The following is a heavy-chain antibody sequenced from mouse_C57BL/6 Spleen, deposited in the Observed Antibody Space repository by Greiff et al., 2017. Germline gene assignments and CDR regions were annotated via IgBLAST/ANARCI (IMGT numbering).Heavy chain of an antibody. D-gene: IGHD1-1*01. Sequence: EVQLVESGGGLVKPGGSLKLSCAASGFTFSSYAMSWVRQTPEKRLEWVATISDGGSYTYYPDNVKGRFTISRDNAKNNLYLQMSHLKSEDTAMYYCARDPDYYGSSLWFAYWGQGTLVTVSA. CDR2: ISDGGSYT. CDR1: GFTFSSYA. J-gene: IGHJ3*01. V-gene: IGHV5-4*01. CDR3: ARDPDYYGSSLWFAY.